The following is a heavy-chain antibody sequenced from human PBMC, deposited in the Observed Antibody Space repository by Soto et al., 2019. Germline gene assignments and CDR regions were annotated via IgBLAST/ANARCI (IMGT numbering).Heavy chain of an antibody. V-gene: IGHV3-30-3*01. Sequence: GGSLRLSCAASGFTFSIYAMHWVRHAPGKGLEWVAVISYDGSNKYYADSVKGRFTISRDNSKNTLYLQMNSLRAEDTAVYYCASDIAVAGTTPYYYYGMDVWGQGTTVTVSS. CDR2: ISYDGSNK. D-gene: IGHD6-19*01. CDR3: ASDIAVAGTTPYYYYGMDV. J-gene: IGHJ6*02. CDR1: GFTFSIYA.